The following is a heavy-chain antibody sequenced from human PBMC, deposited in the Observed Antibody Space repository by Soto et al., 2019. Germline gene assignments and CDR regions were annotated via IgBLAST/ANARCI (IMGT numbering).Heavy chain of an antibody. Sequence: GGSLRLSCAASGFIFSSYFIHWVRQAPGRGLEWVAVISYDGNNMFYADSVKGRFTIPRDNSKNTLYLQMNSLRPEDTAVYYCARAPGLQYHIDYWGQGSLVTVSS. D-gene: IGHD4-4*01. V-gene: IGHV3-30-3*01. J-gene: IGHJ4*02. CDR1: GFIFSSYF. CDR2: ISYDGNNM. CDR3: ARAPGLQYHIDY.